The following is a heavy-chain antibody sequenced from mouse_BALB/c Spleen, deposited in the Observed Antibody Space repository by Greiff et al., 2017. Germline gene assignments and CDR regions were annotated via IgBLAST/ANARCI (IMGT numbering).Heavy chain of an antibody. Sequence: VQLQQPGSELVRPGASVKLSCKASGYTFTSYWMHWVKQRPEQGLEWIGRIDPANGNTKYDPKFQGKATITADTSSNTAYLQLSSLTSEDTAVYYCARKAITTVVDYWGQGTTLTVSS. V-gene: IGHV14-1*02. CDR2: IDPANGNT. CDR1: GYTFTSYW. J-gene: IGHJ2*01. CDR3: ARKAITTVVDY. D-gene: IGHD1-1*01.